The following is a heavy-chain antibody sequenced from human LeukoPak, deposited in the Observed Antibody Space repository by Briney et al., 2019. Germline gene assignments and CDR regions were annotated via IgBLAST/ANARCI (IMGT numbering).Heavy chain of an antibody. CDR1: GGSVSSGSYY. CDR2: IYYSGST. Sequence: SETLSLTCTVSGGSVSSGSYYWSWIRQPPGKGLEWIGYIYYSGSTNYNPSLKSRVTISVDTSKMQFSLKLSPVTAADTAVYYCARTLGSGYDPYFDYWGQGTLVTVSS. D-gene: IGHD5-12*01. V-gene: IGHV4-61*01. J-gene: IGHJ4*02. CDR3: ARTLGSGYDPYFDY.